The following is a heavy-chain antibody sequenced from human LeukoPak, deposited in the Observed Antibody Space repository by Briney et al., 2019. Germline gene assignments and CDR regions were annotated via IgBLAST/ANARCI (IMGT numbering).Heavy chain of an antibody. CDR3: ARVARIAAALGASWFDP. CDR2: ISAYNGNT. V-gene: IGHV1-18*01. J-gene: IGHJ5*02. D-gene: IGHD6-13*01. Sequence: GASVKVSCKASGYAFTSYGISWVRQAPGQGLEWMGWISAYNGNTNYAQKLQGRVTMTTDTSTSTAYMELRSLKSDDTAVYYCARVARIAAALGASWFDPWGQGTLVPVSS. CDR1: GYAFTSYG.